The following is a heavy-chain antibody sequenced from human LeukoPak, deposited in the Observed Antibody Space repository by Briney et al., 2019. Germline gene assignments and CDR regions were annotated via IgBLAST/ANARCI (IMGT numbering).Heavy chain of an antibody. CDR3: AKAASSSWPSYYYGMDV. CDR2: ITGSGGNT. Sequence: GGSLRLSCAASGFIFSSYSMSWVRQAPGKGLEWVSVITGSGGNTYYADSVKGRFTISKDNSKNTVYLHMSSLRVDDTAVYYCAKAASSSWPSYYYGMDVWGQGTTVTVSS. J-gene: IGHJ6*02. V-gene: IGHV3-23*01. D-gene: IGHD6-13*01. CDR1: GFIFSSYS.